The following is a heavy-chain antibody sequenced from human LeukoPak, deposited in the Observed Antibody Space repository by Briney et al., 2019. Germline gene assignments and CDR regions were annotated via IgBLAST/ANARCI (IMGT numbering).Heavy chain of an antibody. Sequence: GGSLRLSCAASGFTFSNYWMHWVRQAPGKGLVWVSRIDSDGSGTVYPASVKGRFTISRDNAKNMLYLQMNSLKAEDTAVYYCARGPVGLSALDSWGQGTLVTVSS. CDR1: GFTFSNYW. CDR3: ARGPVGLSALDS. J-gene: IGHJ4*02. D-gene: IGHD2-15*01. CDR2: IDSDGSGT. V-gene: IGHV3-74*01.